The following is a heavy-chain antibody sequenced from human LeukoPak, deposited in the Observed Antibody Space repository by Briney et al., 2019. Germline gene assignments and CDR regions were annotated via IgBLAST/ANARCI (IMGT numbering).Heavy chain of an antibody. CDR2: IYSSGST. V-gene: IGHV4-39*01. D-gene: IGHD1-26*01. Sequence: SETLSLTCAVSGASVSGSNYYWGWIRQPPGKGLEWIGNIYSSGSTYYNASLQSRVTISIDTSKNQFSLRLNSVTAADTAMYYCAKSGGYSLLDYWGQGTRVTVSS. CDR1: GASVSGSNYY. J-gene: IGHJ4*02. CDR3: AKSGGYSLLDY.